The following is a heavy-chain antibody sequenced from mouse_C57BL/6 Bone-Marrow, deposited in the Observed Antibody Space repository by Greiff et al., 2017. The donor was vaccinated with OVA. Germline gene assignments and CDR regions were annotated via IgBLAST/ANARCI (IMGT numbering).Heavy chain of an antibody. Sequence: EVKLEESGGGLVQPGGSLKLSCAASGLTFSDYYMYWVRQTPEKRLEWVAYISNGGGSTYYPDTVKGRFTISRDNAKNTLYLQMSRLKSEDTAMYYCASLMITTAYWGQGTLVTVSA. CDR3: ASLMITTAY. CDR2: ISNGGGST. D-gene: IGHD2-4*01. CDR1: GLTFSDYY. J-gene: IGHJ3*01. V-gene: IGHV5-12*01.